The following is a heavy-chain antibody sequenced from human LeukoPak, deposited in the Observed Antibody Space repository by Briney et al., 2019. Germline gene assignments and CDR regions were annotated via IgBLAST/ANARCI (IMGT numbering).Heavy chain of an antibody. D-gene: IGHD3-22*01. CDR3: ARGSGDYYDSSGFDY. J-gene: IGHJ4*02. V-gene: IGHV4-59*12. CDR1: GGSISSYY. Sequence: SETLSLTCTVSGGSISSYYWSWLRQPPGKGLEWIGYIYYSGSTNYNPSLKSRVTISVDTSKNQFSLKLSSVTAADTAVYYCARGSGDYYDSSGFDYWGQGTLVTVSS. CDR2: IYYSGST.